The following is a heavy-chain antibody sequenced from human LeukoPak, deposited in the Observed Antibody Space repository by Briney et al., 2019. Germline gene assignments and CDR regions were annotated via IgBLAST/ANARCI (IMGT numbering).Heavy chain of an antibody. CDR1: GFTFSSHS. CDR2: ISSGRGTI. Sequence: GGSLRLSCEVSGFTFSSHSMNWVRQAPGKGLEWVSYISSGRGTIYYADSVKGRFTIARDDAKNSLYLQMSSLRDEDTAVYYCAREAIKDYWGQGTLVTVSS. V-gene: IGHV3-48*02. CDR3: AREAIKDY. J-gene: IGHJ4*02.